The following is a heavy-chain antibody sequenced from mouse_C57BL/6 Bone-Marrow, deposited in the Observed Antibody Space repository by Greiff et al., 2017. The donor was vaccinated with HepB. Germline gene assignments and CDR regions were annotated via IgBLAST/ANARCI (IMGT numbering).Heavy chain of an antibody. J-gene: IGHJ2*01. CDR1: GFNIKDDY. D-gene: IGHD1-1*01. CDR2: IDPENGDT. CDR3: TTYYGSSYDY. Sequence: VQLQQSGAELVRPGASVKLSCTASGFNIKDDYMHWVKQRPEQGLEWIGWIDPENGDTEYASKFQGKATITADTSSNTAYLQLSSLTSEDTAVYYWTTYYGSSYDYWGQGTTLTVSS. V-gene: IGHV14-4*01.